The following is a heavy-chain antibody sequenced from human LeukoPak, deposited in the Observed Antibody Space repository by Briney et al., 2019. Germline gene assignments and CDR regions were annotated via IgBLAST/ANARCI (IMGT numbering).Heavy chain of an antibody. D-gene: IGHD3-16*01. Sequence: GGSLRLSCVVSGFSVRSNFMNWVRQAPGKGLEWVSVIYGESTTYYAASVRGRFTISRDNPKNTLYLQMNSLRSDDTAVYYCANEAFMSETDAFDFWGQGTMVTVSS. CDR1: GFSVRSNF. CDR3: ANEAFMSETDAFDF. J-gene: IGHJ3*01. V-gene: IGHV3-53*05. CDR2: IYGESTT.